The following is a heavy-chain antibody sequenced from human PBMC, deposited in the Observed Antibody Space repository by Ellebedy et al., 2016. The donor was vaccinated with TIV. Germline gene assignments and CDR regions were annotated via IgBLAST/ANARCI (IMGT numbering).Heavy chain of an antibody. CDR3: AKAGDPLDAFDI. J-gene: IGHJ3*02. Sequence: GGSLRLSXAASGFTFDDYAMHWVRQAPGKGLEWVSGISWNSGSIGYADSVKGRFTISRDNAKNSLYLQMNSLRAEDTALYYCAKAGDPLDAFDIWGQGTMVTVSS. V-gene: IGHV3-9*01. CDR2: ISWNSGSI. CDR1: GFTFDDYA. D-gene: IGHD3-10*01.